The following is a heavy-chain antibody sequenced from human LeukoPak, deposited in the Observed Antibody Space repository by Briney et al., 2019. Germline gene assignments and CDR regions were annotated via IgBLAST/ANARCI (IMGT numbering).Heavy chain of an antibody. CDR2: ISYDGSNK. J-gene: IGHJ6*02. D-gene: IGHD1-7*01. V-gene: IGHV3-30-3*01. CDR3: ARNTRDWNYLAGMDV. Sequence: GGSLRLSCAASGFTFSSYAMHWVRQAPGKGLGWVAVISYDGSNKYYADSVKGRFTISRDNSKNTLYLQMNSLRAEDTAVYYCARNTRDWNYLAGMDVWGQGTTVTVSS. CDR1: GFTFSSYA.